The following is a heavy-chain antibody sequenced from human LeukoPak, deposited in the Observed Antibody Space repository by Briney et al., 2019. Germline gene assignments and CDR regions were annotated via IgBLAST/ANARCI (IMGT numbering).Heavy chain of an antibody. CDR2: INPSCATT. Sequence: ASVKXXXKASXXTFTSYYMHWVRQAPGQGLEWMGIINPSCATTSHPQNFQATVTITTDTSTTTVYMDLSSLTSEDTAVYYCARPPITGTTLYYFDYWGQGTLVTVSS. J-gene: IGHJ4*02. V-gene: IGHV1-46*01. CDR1: XXTFTSYY. CDR3: ARPPITGTTLYYFDY. D-gene: IGHD1-7*01.